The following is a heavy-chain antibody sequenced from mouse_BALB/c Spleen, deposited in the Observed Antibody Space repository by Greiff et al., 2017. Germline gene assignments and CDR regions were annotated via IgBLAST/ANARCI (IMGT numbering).Heavy chain of an antibody. Sequence: EVQRVESGGGLVQPGGSLRLSCATSGFTFTDYYMSWVRQPPGKALEWLGFIRNKANGYTTEYSASVKGRFTISRDNSQSILYLQMNTLRAEDSATYYCARAPAYWGQGTSVTVSS. J-gene: IGHJ4*01. CDR3: ARAPAY. V-gene: IGHV7-3*02. CDR1: GFTFTDYY. CDR2: IRNKANGYTT.